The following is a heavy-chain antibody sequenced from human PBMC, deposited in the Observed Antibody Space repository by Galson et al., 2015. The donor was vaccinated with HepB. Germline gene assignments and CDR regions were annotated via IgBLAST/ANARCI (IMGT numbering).Heavy chain of an antibody. V-gene: IGHV3-48*02. CDR1: GFSFSSYT. CDR2: ISSSSSTI. D-gene: IGHD4-17*01. Sequence: SLRLSCAASGFSFSSYTMNWVRQAPGKGLEWVSYISSSSSTIYYADSVKGRFTISRDNAKNSLYLQMNSLRDEDTAVYYCARDDYGDYMAFDYWGQGTLVTVSS. J-gene: IGHJ4*02. CDR3: ARDDYGDYMAFDY.